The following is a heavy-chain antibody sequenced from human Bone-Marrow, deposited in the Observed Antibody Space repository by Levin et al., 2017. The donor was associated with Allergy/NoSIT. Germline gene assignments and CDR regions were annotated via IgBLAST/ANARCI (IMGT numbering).Heavy chain of an antibody. CDR3: ARGSYSGSLDY. D-gene: IGHD2-21*01. J-gene: IGHJ4*02. CDR2: VYDSGSA. Sequence: PSETLSLTCAVSGGSVSNGDFYWTWVRQPPGKGLEFIAFVYDSGSAHYNPSLKNRVTISVDTPKNQFSLDLDSVTAADTAVYYCARGSYSGSLDYWGQGSLVTVSS. V-gene: IGHV4-30-4*01. CDR1: GGSVSNGDFY.